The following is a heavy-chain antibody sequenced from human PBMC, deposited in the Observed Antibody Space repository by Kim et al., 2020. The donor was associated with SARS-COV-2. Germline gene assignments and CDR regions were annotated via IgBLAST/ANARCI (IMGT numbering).Heavy chain of an antibody. J-gene: IGHJ6*02. CDR2: INPSGGST. CDR3: ARVLTKYGMDV. CDR1: GYTFTSYY. Sequence: ASVKVSCKASGYTFTSYYTHWVRQAPGQGLEWMGIINPSGGSTSYAQKFQGRVTMTRDTSTSTVYMELSSLRSEDTAVYYCARVLTKYGMDVWGQGTTVTVSS. D-gene: IGHD1-1*01. V-gene: IGHV1-46*01.